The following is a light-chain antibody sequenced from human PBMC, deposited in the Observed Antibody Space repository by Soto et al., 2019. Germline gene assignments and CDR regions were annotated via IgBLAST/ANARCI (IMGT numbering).Light chain of an antibody. CDR3: QHYGSFNT. Sequence: EIVLTQSPGTLSLSQGERATLSCRASQSVSSSYLAWYQQKPGQAPRLLVYGASSRATGIPDRFSGSGSGTDFTLTITRLEPEDFAVYYCQHYGSFNTFAGGTKVDIK. CDR2: GAS. CDR1: QSVSSSY. V-gene: IGKV3-20*01. J-gene: IGKJ4*01.